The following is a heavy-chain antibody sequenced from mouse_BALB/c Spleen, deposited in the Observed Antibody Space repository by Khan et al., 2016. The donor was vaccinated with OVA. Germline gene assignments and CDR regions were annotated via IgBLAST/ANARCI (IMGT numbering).Heavy chain of an antibody. CDR2: ICAGGST. V-gene: IGHV2-9*02. Sequence: QMQLEESGPGLVAPSQSLSITCTASGYSLTSYGVHWVRQPPGKGLEWLGVICAGGSTKYNSALMSRLSISKDNSKSQVFLKMNSLQTDDAAMYYCARLEDIWGQGTSLTVSS. D-gene: IGHD1-3*01. CDR3: ARLEDI. J-gene: IGHJ2*02. CDR1: GYSLTSYG.